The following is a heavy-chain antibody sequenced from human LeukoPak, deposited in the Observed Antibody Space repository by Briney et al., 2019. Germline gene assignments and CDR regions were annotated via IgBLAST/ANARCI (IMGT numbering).Heavy chain of an antibody. V-gene: IGHV3-11*04. CDR2: ISSSGNTI. Sequence: GGSLRLSCAASGFTFSDYYMSWIRQAPGKGLEWVSYISSSGNTIYYADSVKGRFTISRDNAKNSLYLQMNSLRAEDTAVYYCAREDYYDSSGYYYSGYWGQGTLVTVSS. D-gene: IGHD3-22*01. CDR3: AREDYYDSSGYYYSGY. CDR1: GFTFSDYY. J-gene: IGHJ4*02.